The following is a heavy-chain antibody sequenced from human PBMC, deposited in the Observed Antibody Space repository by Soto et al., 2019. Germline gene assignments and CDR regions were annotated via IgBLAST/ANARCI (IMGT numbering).Heavy chain of an antibody. V-gene: IGHV3-9*01. CDR3: AISQDRGGRTTFIY. CDR1: GFTFDDNA. CDR2: INWKSDI. J-gene: IGHJ4*02. D-gene: IGHD3-16*01. Sequence: GGSLRLSCAVSGFTFDDNAMHWVRQAPEKGLEWVSGINWKSDIGYADSVKGRFTISRDNAENSLYLQMNSLRAEDTALYYCAISQDRGGRTTFIYWGQGTQVTVYS.